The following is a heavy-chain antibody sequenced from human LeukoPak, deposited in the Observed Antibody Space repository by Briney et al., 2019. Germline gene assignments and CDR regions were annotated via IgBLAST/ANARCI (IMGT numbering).Heavy chain of an antibody. J-gene: IGHJ4*02. CDR1: GDSINSLDL. V-gene: IGHV4-4*02. D-gene: IGHD3-22*01. CDR2: MYLSGTT. Sequence: SETLSLTCTVSGDSINSLDLWSWVRQPPGKGLEWIGEMYLSGTTHSNPSVKSRVTISIDESKNQFFLNLSSVTAADTAVYYCAGLVGRYSSGLYYYYFDYRGQGTLVTVSS. CDR3: AGLVGRYSSGLYYYYFDY.